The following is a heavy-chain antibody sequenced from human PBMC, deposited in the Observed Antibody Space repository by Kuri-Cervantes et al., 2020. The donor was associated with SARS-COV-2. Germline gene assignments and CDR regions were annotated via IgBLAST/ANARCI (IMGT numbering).Heavy chain of an antibody. CDR2: ISAYNGNT. D-gene: IGHD2-21*01. CDR3: ARGLLSNSVLWWNAGEAFDI. J-gene: IGHJ3*02. Sequence: ASVKVSCKASGYTFTSYGISWVRQAPGQGLEWMGWISAYNGNTNYAQKFQGRVTITTDESTSTAYMELSSLRSEDTAVYYCARGLLSNSVLWWNAGEAFDIWGQGTMVTVSS. V-gene: IGHV1-18*01. CDR1: GYTFTSYG.